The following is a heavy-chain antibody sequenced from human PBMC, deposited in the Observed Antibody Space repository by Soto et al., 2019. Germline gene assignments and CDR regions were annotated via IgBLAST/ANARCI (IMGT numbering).Heavy chain of an antibody. CDR3: ASGLRDYYFDY. Sequence: SETLSLTCAVYGGSFSGYYWSWIRQPPGKGLEWVGEINPSGSPNYNPSLKSRVTISVDTSKNQFSLKLSSVTAADTAVYYCASGLRDYYFDYWGQGTLVTVSS. J-gene: IGHJ4*02. CDR2: INPSGSP. CDR1: GGSFSGYY. D-gene: IGHD3-10*01. V-gene: IGHV4-34*01.